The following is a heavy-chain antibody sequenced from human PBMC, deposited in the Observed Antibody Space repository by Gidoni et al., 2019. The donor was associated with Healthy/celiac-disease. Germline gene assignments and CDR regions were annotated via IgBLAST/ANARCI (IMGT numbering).Heavy chain of an antibody. CDR1: GGSISSGGYS. CDR2: IYHSGST. Sequence: QLQLQESGSGLVKPSQTLSLTCAVSGGSISSGGYSWSWIRQPPGKGLEWIGYIYHSGSTYYNPSLKSRVTISVDRSKNQLSLKLSSVTAADTAVYYCARGTYYYDSSGQVFDYWGQGTLVTVSS. D-gene: IGHD3-22*01. V-gene: IGHV4-30-2*01. CDR3: ARGTYYYDSSGQVFDY. J-gene: IGHJ4*02.